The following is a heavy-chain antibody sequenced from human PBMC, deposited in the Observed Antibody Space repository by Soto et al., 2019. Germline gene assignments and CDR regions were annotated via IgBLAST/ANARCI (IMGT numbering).Heavy chain of an antibody. Sequence: QVQLQESGPGLVKPSETLSLTCSVSGGSISNHYWSWIRQPPGKGLEWIGYIYYNGNTNYNPSLKSGVTLAGDTSRNQISLKLTTVTAADTAVYYCTRANWYSEYWGQGTLVTVSS. CDR1: GGSISNHY. J-gene: IGHJ4*02. CDR2: IYYNGNT. CDR3: TRANWYSEY. D-gene: IGHD7-27*01. V-gene: IGHV4-59*11.